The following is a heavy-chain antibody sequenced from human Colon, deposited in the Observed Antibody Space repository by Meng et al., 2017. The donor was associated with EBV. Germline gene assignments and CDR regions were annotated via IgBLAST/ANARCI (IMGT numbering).Heavy chain of an antibody. D-gene: IGHD2-21*02. Sequence: QEPDSGRVHPSQSLSLTCAVSGDPISSGDYSWSWIRQPPGQGLEWIGYIYHGGTTYNTSLKSRVTISVDNSKNQFSLRLTSVTAADTAVYYCARGPYCGGDCYWFDPWGQGTLVTVSS. CDR1: GDPISSGDYS. CDR2: IYHGGTT. CDR3: ARGPYCGGDCYWFDP. J-gene: IGHJ5*02. V-gene: IGHV4-30-2*01.